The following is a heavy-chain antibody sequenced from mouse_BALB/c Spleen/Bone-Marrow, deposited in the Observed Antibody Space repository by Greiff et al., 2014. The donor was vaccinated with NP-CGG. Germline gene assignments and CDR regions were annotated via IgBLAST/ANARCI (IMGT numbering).Heavy chain of an antibody. J-gene: IGHJ2*01. D-gene: IGHD2-10*02. V-gene: IGHV1-14*01. CDR2: IHPYNGGT. CDR3: ARTILGYYLDY. Sequence: EVQLQQSGPEPVKPGASVKMSCKASGYTFTSYVMHWVKQKPGQGLEWIGYIHPYNGGTKYNGRFKGKATLTSDKSSSTAYMELSSLTSEDAAVYYCARTILGYYLDYWGQGTTLTVSS. CDR1: GYTFTSYV.